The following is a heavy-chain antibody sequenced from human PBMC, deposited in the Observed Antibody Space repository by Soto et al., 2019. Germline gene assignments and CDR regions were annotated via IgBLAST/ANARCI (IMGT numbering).Heavy chain of an antibody. CDR2: ISSNGGST. D-gene: IGHD6-19*01. CDR1: GFTFSSYA. Sequence: GGSLRLSCSASGFTFSSYAMHWVRQAPGKGLEYVSAISSNGGSTYYADSVKGRFTISRDNSKNTLYLQMSSLRAEDTAVYYCVKDLPYSSGWYGEYYFDYWGQGTLVTVSS. V-gene: IGHV3-64D*08. J-gene: IGHJ4*02. CDR3: VKDLPYSSGWYGEYYFDY.